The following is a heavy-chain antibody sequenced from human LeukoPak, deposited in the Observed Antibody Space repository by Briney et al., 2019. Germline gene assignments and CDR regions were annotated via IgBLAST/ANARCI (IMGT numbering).Heavy chain of an antibody. J-gene: IGHJ6*03. CDR1: GFTFSRYG. V-gene: IGHV3-33*06. Sequence: GGSLRLSCAASGFTFSRYGMHWVRQAPRKGLERVAVIWYDESNSYYADSVKGRFTISRDNSKKTLYLQMNSLRAEDTAVYYCAKSFLELEAYDYYMDVWGKGTTVTVSS. CDR3: AKSFLELEAYDYYMDV. CDR2: IWYDESNS. D-gene: IGHD1-7*01.